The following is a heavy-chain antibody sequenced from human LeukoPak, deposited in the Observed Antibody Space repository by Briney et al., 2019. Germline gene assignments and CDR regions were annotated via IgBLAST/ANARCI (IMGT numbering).Heavy chain of an antibody. CDR1: GGSISTSSYY. D-gene: IGHD3-16*01. V-gene: IGHV4-39*07. Sequence: SETLSLTCTVSGGSISTSSYYWGWVRQPPGKGLEWIGNIFYSGSTYYSPSLKSRVTISLDTSRNQFSLKLNSVTAADTAVYYCARGGGYFNYWGQGTLVTVSS. CDR2: IFYSGST. J-gene: IGHJ4*02. CDR3: ARGGGYFNY.